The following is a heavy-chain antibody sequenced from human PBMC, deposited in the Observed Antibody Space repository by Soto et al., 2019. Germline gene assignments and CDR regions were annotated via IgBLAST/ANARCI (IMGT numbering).Heavy chain of an antibody. V-gene: IGHV3-23*01. D-gene: IGHD2-21*02. J-gene: IGHJ4*02. CDR3: AKDRPWCGGDCYRESFFDY. CDR1: GFTFSSYA. CDR2: ISGSGGST. Sequence: HPGGSLRLSCAASGFTFSSYAMSWVRQAPGKGLEWVSAISGSGGSTYYADSVKGRFTISRDNSKNTLYLQMNSLRAEDTAVYYCAKDRPWCGGDCYRESFFDYWGQGTLVTVSS.